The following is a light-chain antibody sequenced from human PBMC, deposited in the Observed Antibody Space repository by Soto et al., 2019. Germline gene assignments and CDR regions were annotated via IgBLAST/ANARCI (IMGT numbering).Light chain of an antibody. Sequence: QSPLPQPASVSGSPGQSITISCTGSSRDVGGYDYVSWYQLQPRKAPKLMVFEVSNRPSGVSYRFSGSKSGNTASLTISGLQAEDEADYFCSSYSISTAYLFGTGTKVTVL. CDR2: EVS. CDR3: SSYSISTAYL. J-gene: IGLJ1*01. CDR1: SRDVGGYDY. V-gene: IGLV2-14*01.